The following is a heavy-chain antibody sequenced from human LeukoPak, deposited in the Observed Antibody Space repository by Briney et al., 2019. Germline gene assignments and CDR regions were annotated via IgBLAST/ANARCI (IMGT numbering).Heavy chain of an antibody. V-gene: IGHV1-69*06. D-gene: IGHD4-17*01. J-gene: IGHJ5*02. CDR2: IIPIFGTA. Sequence: GASVKVSCKASGGTFSSYAISWVRQAPGQGLEWMGGIIPIFGTANYAQKFQGRVTITADKSTSTAYMELSSLRSEDTAVYYCARDRFTYGDYEEGNWFDPWGQGTLVTVSS. CDR1: GGTFSSYA. CDR3: ARDRFTYGDYEEGNWFDP.